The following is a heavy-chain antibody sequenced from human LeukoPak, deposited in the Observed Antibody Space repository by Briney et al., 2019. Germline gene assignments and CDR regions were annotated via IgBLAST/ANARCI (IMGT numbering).Heavy chain of an antibody. CDR2: INPSGGST. V-gene: IGHV1-46*01. CDR1: GYTFTSYY. J-gene: IGHJ6*02. CDR3: ARDHGAGGSYLVYYGMDV. Sequence: ASVKVSCKASGYTFTSYYMHWVRQAPGQGLEWMGIINPSGGSTSYAQKFRGRVTMTRDTSTSTVYMELSSLRSEDTAVYYCARDHGAGGSYLVYYGMDVWGQGTTVTVSS. D-gene: IGHD1-26*01.